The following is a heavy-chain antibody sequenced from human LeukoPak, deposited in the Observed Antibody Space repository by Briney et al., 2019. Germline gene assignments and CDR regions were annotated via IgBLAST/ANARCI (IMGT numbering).Heavy chain of an antibody. CDR1: GFTLSSYS. CDR2: ISGSSTYI. Sequence: GGSLRLSCAASGFTLSSYSMNWVRQAPGKGLEWVSSISGSSTYIYYADSAKGRFTVSRDNAKNSLYLQMNSLRAEDTAVYYCARGRELETWGQGTLVTVSS. CDR3: ARGRELET. V-gene: IGHV3-21*06. D-gene: IGHD3-3*02. J-gene: IGHJ5*02.